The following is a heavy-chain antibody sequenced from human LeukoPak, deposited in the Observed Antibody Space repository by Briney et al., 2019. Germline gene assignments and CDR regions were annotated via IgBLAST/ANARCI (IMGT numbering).Heavy chain of an antibody. D-gene: IGHD6-13*01. V-gene: IGHV3-23*01. CDR2: ISGSGGST. Sequence: GRSLRLSCAASGFTFSSYAMHWVRQAPGKGLEWVSAISGSGGSTYYADSVKGRFTISRDNSKNTLYLQMNSLRAEDTAVYYCAKDSAGYSSSWYDYWGQGTLVTVSS. J-gene: IGHJ4*02. CDR3: AKDSAGYSSSWYDY. CDR1: GFTFSSYA.